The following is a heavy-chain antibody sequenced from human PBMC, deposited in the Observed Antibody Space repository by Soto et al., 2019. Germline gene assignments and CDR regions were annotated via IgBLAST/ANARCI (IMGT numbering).Heavy chain of an antibody. Sequence: ASVKVSCKASGYTFTSYGISWVRQAPGQGLEWMGWISAYNGNTNYAQKLQGRVTMTTDTSTSTAYMELRSLRSDDTAVYYCARDHFFGGYSGYDSLEGAWLDPWGQGTQVTVSS. CDR1: GYTFTSYG. V-gene: IGHV1-18*01. CDR3: ARDHFFGGYSGYDSLEGAWLDP. CDR2: ISAYNGNT. D-gene: IGHD5-12*01. J-gene: IGHJ5*02.